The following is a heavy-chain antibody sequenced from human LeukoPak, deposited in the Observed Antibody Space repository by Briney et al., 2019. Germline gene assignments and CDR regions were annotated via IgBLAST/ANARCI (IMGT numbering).Heavy chain of an antibody. D-gene: IGHD4-17*01. V-gene: IGHV3-7*03. CDR2: INQDGSQK. CDR3: ARDWFDGDYDRFDY. Sequence: GGSLRLSCAVSGFTFSSYWMSWFRPAPREGLEWVANINQDGSQKFSVDSVKGRFTISRDNAKNSLSLQMNSLRVEDTAVYYCARDWFDGDYDRFDYWGQGTLVTVSS. J-gene: IGHJ4*02. CDR1: GFTFSSYW.